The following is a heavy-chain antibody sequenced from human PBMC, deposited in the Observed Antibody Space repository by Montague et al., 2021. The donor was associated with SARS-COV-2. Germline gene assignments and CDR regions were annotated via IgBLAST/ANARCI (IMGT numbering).Heavy chain of an antibody. Sequence: SETLSVTCSVSGDSIRSSGYYWGWIRQPPGIFLDWIGTVYFSGSTNYNPSLKSRVTMPVDTSKNQFSLKLSSVSAADTAVYYCETYYEILTGYYIDAFDIWGQGKMVTVSS. V-gene: IGHV4-39*01. CDR1: GDSIRSSGYY. D-gene: IGHD3-9*01. J-gene: IGHJ3*02. CDR3: ETYYEILTGYYIDAFDI. CDR2: VYFSGST.